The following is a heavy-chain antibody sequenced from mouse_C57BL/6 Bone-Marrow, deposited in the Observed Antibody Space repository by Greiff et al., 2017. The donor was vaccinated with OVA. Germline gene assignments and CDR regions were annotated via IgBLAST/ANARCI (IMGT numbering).Heavy chain of an antibody. V-gene: IGHV1-81*01. D-gene: IGHD2-4*01. CDR2: IYPRSGNT. Sequence: VQLQQSGAELARPGASVKLSCKASGYTFTSYGISWVKQRPGQGLEWIGEIYPRSGNTYYNEKFKGKATLTADKSSSTAYMELSSLTSEDSAVYCCARRVDYEDFDYWGQGTTLTVSS. J-gene: IGHJ2*01. CDR1: GYTFTSYG. CDR3: ARRVDYEDFDY.